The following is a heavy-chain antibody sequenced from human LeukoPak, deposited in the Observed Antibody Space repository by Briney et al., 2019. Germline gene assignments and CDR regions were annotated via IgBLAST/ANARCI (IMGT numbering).Heavy chain of an antibody. Sequence: PSETLSLTCTVSGGSISNYYWSWIRQPPGKGLEWIGYIYNSGHTNYNPSLKSRVTISEDTSKNQLSLKLSSVTAADTAVYYCARAAVTTSRYFQHWGQGTLGTVSA. CDR1: GGSISNYY. J-gene: IGHJ1*01. D-gene: IGHD4-17*01. V-gene: IGHV4-59*01. CDR3: ARAAVTTSRYFQH. CDR2: IYNSGHT.